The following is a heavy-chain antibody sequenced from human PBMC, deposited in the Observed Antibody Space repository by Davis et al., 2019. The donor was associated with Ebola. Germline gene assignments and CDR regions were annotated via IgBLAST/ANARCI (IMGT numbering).Heavy chain of an antibody. D-gene: IGHD6-19*01. V-gene: IGHV4-39*07. CDR2: INHSGST. Sequence: MPSETLSLTCTVSGGSISSSSYYWGWIRQPPGKGLEWIGEINHSGSTNYNPPLKSRVTISVDTSKNQFSLKLSSVTAADTAVYYCARGVPNSSGFYSMDVWGKGTTVTVSS. CDR3: ARGVPNSSGFYSMDV. J-gene: IGHJ6*04. CDR1: GGSISSSSYY.